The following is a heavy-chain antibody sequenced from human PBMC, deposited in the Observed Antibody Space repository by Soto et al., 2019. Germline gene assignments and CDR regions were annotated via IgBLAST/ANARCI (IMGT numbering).Heavy chain of an antibody. D-gene: IGHD2-2*01. CDR3: ARDEGYCISTSCYYYYYGMDV. J-gene: IGHJ6*02. V-gene: IGHV1-18*01. CDR2: ISAYNGNT. Sequence: QVQLVQSGAEVKKPGASVKVSCKASGYTFTSYGISWVRQAPGQGLEWMGWISAYNGNTNYAQKLQGRVNMTTDTSTSTAYMELRSLRSDDTAVYYCARDEGYCISTSCYYYYYGMDVWGQGTTVTVSS. CDR1: GYTFTSYG.